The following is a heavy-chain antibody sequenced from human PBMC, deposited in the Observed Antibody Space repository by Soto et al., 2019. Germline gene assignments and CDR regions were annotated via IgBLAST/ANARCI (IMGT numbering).Heavy chain of an antibody. CDR1: GGTFSSYA. J-gene: IGHJ3*02. CDR3: AREIPDCRGGSCYSGAFDI. Sequence: QVQLVQSGAEVKKPGSSVKVSCKASGGTFSSYAISWVRQAPGQGLEWTGRIIPILGIANYGQKFQGRVKITADKSTSTAYMEVSSLRSEDTAVYYCAREIPDCRGGSCYSGAFDIWGQGTMVTVSS. CDR2: IIPILGIA. D-gene: IGHD2-15*01. V-gene: IGHV1-69*04.